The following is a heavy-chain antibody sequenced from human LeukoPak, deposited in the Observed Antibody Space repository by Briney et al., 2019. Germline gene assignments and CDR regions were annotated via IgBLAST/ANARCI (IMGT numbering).Heavy chain of an antibody. J-gene: IGHJ4*02. CDR2: INPNSGGT. V-gene: IGHV1-2*02. D-gene: IGHD5-24*01. CDR1: GYDFTKYA. Sequence: ASVKVSCKASGYDFTKYAVQWVRQAPGQRLEWMGWINPNSGGTNYAQKFQGRVAMTRDTSISTAYMELSRLRSDDTAVYYCARVGWLQLRYSDYWGQGTLVTVSS. CDR3: ARVGWLQLRYSDY.